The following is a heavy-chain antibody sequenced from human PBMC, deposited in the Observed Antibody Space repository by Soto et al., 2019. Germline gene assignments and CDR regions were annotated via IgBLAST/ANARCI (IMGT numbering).Heavy chain of an antibody. D-gene: IGHD6-13*01. CDR1: GFTFSSYG. CDR3: ARVAQQLVLETSNSYYYYYGMEV. V-gene: IGHV3-33*01. J-gene: IGHJ6*01. Sequence: PGGSLRLSCAASGFTFSSYGMHWFRQAPGKGLEWVAVIWYDGSNKYYADSVKGRFTISRDNSKNTLYLQMNSLRAEDTAVYYCARVAQQLVLETSNSYYYYYGMEVWGQGTTVNVAS. CDR2: IWYDGSNK.